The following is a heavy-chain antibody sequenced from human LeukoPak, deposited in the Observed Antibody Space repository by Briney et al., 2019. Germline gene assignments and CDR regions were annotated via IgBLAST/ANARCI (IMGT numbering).Heavy chain of an antibody. Sequence: GASVKVSCKASGYTFTGYYIHWVRQAPGQGLEWMGWINPNGGGTNYAQKFQGRVTMTRDTSISTAYMELSRLRSDDTAVYYCASYGIAAAGSFDYWGQGTLVTVSS. D-gene: IGHD6-13*01. CDR2: INPNGGGT. J-gene: IGHJ4*02. CDR3: ASYGIAAAGSFDY. CDR1: GYTFTGYY. V-gene: IGHV1-2*02.